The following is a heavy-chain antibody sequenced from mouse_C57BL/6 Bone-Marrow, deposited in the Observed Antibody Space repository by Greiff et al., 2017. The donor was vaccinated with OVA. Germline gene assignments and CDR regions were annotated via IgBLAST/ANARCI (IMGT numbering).Heavy chain of an antibody. V-gene: IGHV1-42*01. CDR1: GYSFTGYY. D-gene: IGHD1-1*01. CDR2: INPSTGGT. CDR3: ARGIYYGSSRPYWYVDV. J-gene: IGHJ1*03. Sequence: VQLQQSGPELVKPGASVKISCKASGYSFTGYYMNWVKQSPEKSLEWIGEINPSTGGTTYNQKFKAKATLTVDKSSSTAYMQLKSLTSEDSAVYYCARGIYYGSSRPYWYVDVWGTGTTVTVSS.